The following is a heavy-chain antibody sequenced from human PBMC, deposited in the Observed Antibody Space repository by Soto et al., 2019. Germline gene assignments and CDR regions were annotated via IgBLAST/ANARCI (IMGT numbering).Heavy chain of an antibody. CDR2: ISGSGGST. CDR3: AKDFIVVVPGTDAFDI. V-gene: IGHV3-23*01. Sequence: GGSLRLSCAASGFTFSSYAMSWVRQAPGKGLEWVSAISGSGGSTYYADSVKGRFTISRDNSKNTLYLQMNSLRAEDTAVYYCAKDFIVVVPGTDAFDIWGQGTMVTVSS. D-gene: IGHD2-2*01. J-gene: IGHJ3*02. CDR1: GFTFSSYA.